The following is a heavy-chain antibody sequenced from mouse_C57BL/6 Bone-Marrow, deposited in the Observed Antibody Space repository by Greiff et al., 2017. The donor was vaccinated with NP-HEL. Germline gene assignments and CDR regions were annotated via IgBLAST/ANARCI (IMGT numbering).Heavy chain of an antibody. V-gene: IGHV1-7*01. CDR1: GYTFTSYW. CDR3: ARWGYWYFEV. J-gene: IGHJ1*03. Sequence: VQLQQSGAELAKPGASVKLSCKASGYTFTSYWMHWVKQRPGQGLEWIGYINPRSGFPKYNQKFKDKATLTADKSSSPAYMQLSSLTYEDSAVYYCARWGYWYFEVWGTGTTVTVSS. CDR2: INPRSGFP.